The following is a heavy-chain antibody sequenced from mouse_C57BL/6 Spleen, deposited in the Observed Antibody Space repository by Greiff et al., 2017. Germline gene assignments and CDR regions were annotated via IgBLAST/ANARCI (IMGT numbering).Heavy chain of an antibody. Sequence: QVQLQQPGTELAKPGASVKLSCKASGYTFTSYWMHWVKQRPGQGLEWIGNINPSNGGTNYNEKFKSKATLTVDKSSSTAYLQLSSLPSEDSAVSYCARYFYGSSHAMDYWGQGTSVTVAS. D-gene: IGHD1-1*01. CDR2: INPSNGGT. CDR1: GYTFTSYW. V-gene: IGHV1-53*01. J-gene: IGHJ4*01. CDR3: ARYFYGSSHAMDY.